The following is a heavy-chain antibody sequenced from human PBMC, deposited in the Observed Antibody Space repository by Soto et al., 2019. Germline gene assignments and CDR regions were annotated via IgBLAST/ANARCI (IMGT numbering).Heavy chain of an antibody. Sequence: QLQLQESGPGLVKPSETLSLTCTVSGGSLSSGPYSWGWIRQPPEKGLEWIGTFSYSGSTYYNPDLEGRVTRSVDTAKNPFSLKVRSGTAADTAMYYRAGLGGYCRTTPCYGYHAIGLWGQGATVTVSS. V-gene: IGHV4-39*01. CDR1: GGSLSSGPYS. CDR2: FSYSGST. J-gene: IGHJ6*02. D-gene: IGHD2-2*01. CDR3: AGLGGYCRTTPCYGYHAIGL.